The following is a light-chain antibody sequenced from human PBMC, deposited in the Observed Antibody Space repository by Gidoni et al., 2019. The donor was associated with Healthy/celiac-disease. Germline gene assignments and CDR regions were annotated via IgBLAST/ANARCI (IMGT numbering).Light chain of an antibody. CDR3: QQYDNLPIT. CDR1: QDISNY. J-gene: IGKJ5*01. V-gene: IGKV1-33*01. CDR2: DAS. Sequence: DIQMTQSPSSLSASVGDRVTITCQASQDISNYLNWYQQKPGKAPKLLIYDASNWETGVPSRFSGSGSGTYFTFTISSLQPEDIATYYCQQYDNLPITFGQGTRLEIK.